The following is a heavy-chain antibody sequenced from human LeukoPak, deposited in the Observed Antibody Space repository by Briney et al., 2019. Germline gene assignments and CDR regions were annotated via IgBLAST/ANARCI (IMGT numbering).Heavy chain of an antibody. J-gene: IGHJ4*02. Sequence: PGGSLRLSCAASGFTFSTYSMNWVRQAPGKGLEWVSGISGSGGSTYYADSVKGRFTISRDNSKNTLYLQMNSLRAEDTAVYYCAKDPYGGNSGYFDYWGQGTLVTVSS. D-gene: IGHD4-23*01. CDR2: ISGSGGST. CDR1: GFTFSTYS. V-gene: IGHV3-23*01. CDR3: AKDPYGGNSGYFDY.